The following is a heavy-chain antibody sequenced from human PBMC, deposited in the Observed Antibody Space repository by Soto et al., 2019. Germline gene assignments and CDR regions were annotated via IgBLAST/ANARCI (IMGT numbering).Heavy chain of an antibody. CDR3: ARENYNTVWFDY. Sequence: GGSLRLSCAASGFTFSRYAMHWVRQAPDKGLEWVAVISYDGSNKYYVDSVKGRFTISRDNSKNTLYLQMNSLRAEDTAVYYCARENYNTVWFDYWGQGTLVTVSS. D-gene: IGHD4-17*01. V-gene: IGHV3-30-3*01. J-gene: IGHJ4*02. CDR1: GFTFSRYA. CDR2: ISYDGSNK.